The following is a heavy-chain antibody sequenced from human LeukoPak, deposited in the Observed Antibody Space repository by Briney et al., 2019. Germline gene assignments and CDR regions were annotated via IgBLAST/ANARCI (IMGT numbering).Heavy chain of an antibody. CDR3: ASGYYDSSGYWS. CDR2: INPNSGGT. CDR1: GYTFTGYY. D-gene: IGHD3-22*01. V-gene: IGHV1-2*06. J-gene: IGHJ4*02. Sequence: ASVKVSCKASGYTFTGYYMHWARQAPGQGLEWMGRINPNSGGTNYAQKFQGRVTMTRDTSISTAYMELSRLRSDDTAVYYCASGYYDSSGYWSWGQGTLVTVSS.